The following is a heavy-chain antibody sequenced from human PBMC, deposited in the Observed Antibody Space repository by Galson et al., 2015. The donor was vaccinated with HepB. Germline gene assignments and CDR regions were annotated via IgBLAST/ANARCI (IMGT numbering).Heavy chain of an antibody. V-gene: IGHV3-73*01. J-gene: IGHJ4*02. CDR3: TRLLVGATGFDY. Sequence: SLRLSYAAAGFAFNGSATHCVPQASGKGLEWVGRIRSKANSYATAYAASVKGRFTISRDDSKNTAYLQMNSLKTEDTAVYYCTRLLVGATGFDYWGQGTLVTVSS. CDR1: GFAFNGSA. CDR2: IRSKANSYAT. D-gene: IGHD1-26*01.